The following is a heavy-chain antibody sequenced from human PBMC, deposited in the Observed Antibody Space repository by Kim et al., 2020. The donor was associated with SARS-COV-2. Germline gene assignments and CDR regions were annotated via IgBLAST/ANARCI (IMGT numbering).Heavy chain of an antibody. V-gene: IGHV4-34*01. Sequence: SETLSLTCAVYGGSFSGYYWSWIRQPPGKGLEWIGEINHSGSTNYNPSLKSRVTISVDTSKNQFSLKLSSVTAADTAVYYCARWRGWENWFDPWGQGTLVTVSS. D-gene: IGHD5-12*01. CDR3: ARWRGWENWFDP. CDR2: INHSGST. J-gene: IGHJ5*02. CDR1: GGSFSGYY.